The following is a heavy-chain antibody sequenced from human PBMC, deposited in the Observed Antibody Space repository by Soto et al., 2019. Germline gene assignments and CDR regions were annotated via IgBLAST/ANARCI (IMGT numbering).Heavy chain of an antibody. CDR3: TRQGGYCGGGSCYAFNDY. Sequence: EVQLVESGGGLVQPGGSLKLSCAASGFTFSASAMHWVRQASGKGLEWVGRVRSKANNYATAYAASVESRFTISRDDSKNTAYLQMNSLKTEDTAVYYCTRQGGYCGGGSCYAFNDYWGQGTLVTVSS. V-gene: IGHV3-73*01. D-gene: IGHD2-15*01. CDR2: VRSKANNYAT. CDR1: GFTFSASA. J-gene: IGHJ4*02.